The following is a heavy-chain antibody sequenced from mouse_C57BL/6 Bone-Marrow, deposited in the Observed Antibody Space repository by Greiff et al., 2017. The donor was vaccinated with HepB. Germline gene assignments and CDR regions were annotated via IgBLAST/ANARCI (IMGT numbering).Heavy chain of an antibody. CDR1: GYTFTSYG. J-gene: IGHJ3*01. V-gene: IGHV1-81*01. Sequence: QVQLQQSGAELARPGASVKLSCKASGYTFTSYGISWVKQSTGQGLEWIGEIYPRSGNTYYNEKFKGKATLTADKSSSTAYMELRSLTSEDSAVYFCARRGFYYDYDGAWFAYWGQGTLVTVSA. CDR2: IYPRSGNT. CDR3: ARRGFYYDYDGAWFAY. D-gene: IGHD2-4*01.